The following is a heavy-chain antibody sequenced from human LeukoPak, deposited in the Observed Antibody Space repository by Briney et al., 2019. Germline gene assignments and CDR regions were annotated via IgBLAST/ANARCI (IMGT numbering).Heavy chain of an antibody. CDR2: IYYSGST. D-gene: IGHD3-16*01. V-gene: IGHV4-59*08. CDR1: GGSISIYY. CDR3: ARQSYDYVWGSYLIDY. Sequence: SETLSLTCTVSGGSISIYYWSWIRQPPGKGLEWIGYIYYSGSTNYNPSLKSRVTISVDTSKNQFSLKLSSVTAADTAVYYCARQSYDYVWGSYLIDYWGQGTLVTVSS. J-gene: IGHJ4*02.